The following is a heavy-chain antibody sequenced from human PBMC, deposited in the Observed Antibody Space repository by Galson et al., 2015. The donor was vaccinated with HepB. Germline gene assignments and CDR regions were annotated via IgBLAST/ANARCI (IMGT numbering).Heavy chain of an antibody. CDR1: GFTFSSYA. J-gene: IGHJ6*03. CDR3: AKDPAVVPAAILKYYMDV. Sequence: SLRLSCAASGFTFSSYAMSWVRQAPGKGLEWVSAISGSGGSTYYADSVKGRFTISRDNSKNTLYLQMNSLRAEDTAVYYCAKDPAVVPAAILKYYMDVWGKGTTVTVSS. D-gene: IGHD2-2*01. V-gene: IGHV3-23*01. CDR2: ISGSGGST.